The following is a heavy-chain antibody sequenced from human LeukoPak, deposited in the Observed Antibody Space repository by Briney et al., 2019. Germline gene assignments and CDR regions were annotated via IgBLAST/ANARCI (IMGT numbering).Heavy chain of an antibody. Sequence: GGSLRLSCAASGFTFRDRYMGWVRQAPGKGLAWVSYISSSSRYTNYEASVRGRFIISRDNSRDSLYLQMNSLRVEDTAIYYCVTETTEGAKDYWGQGTLVTVSS. D-gene: IGHD1-14*01. CDR2: ISSSSRYT. CDR3: VTETTEGAKDY. V-gene: IGHV3-11*05. CDR1: GFTFRDRY. J-gene: IGHJ4*02.